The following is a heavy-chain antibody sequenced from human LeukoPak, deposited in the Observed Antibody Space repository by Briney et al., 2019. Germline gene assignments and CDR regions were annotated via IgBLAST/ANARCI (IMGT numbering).Heavy chain of an antibody. CDR2: MNPNSGNT. J-gene: IGHJ6*02. D-gene: IGHD3-10*01. V-gene: IGHV1-8*01. CDR1: GYTFTSYD. Sequence: ASVKVSCKASGYTFTSYDINWVRQATGQGLEWMGWMNPNSGNTGYAQKFQGRVTMTRNTSISTAYTELSSLRSEDTAVYYCARVMVRGVMGYYYGMDVWGQGTTVTVS. CDR3: ARVMVRGVMGYYYGMDV.